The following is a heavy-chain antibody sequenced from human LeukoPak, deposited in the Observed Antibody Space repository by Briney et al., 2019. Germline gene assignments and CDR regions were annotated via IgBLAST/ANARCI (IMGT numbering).Heavy chain of an antibody. Sequence: ASVKVSCKVSGYTLTELSMHWVRQAPGQGLEWMGIINPSGGSTSYAQKFQGRVTMTRDMSTSTVYMELSSLRSEDTAVYYCAREIQEGGWLLPDPYYYYMDVWGKGTTVTVSS. V-gene: IGHV1-46*01. J-gene: IGHJ6*03. CDR3: AREIQEGGWLLPDPYYYYMDV. CDR2: INPSGGST. CDR1: GYTLTELS. D-gene: IGHD3-22*01.